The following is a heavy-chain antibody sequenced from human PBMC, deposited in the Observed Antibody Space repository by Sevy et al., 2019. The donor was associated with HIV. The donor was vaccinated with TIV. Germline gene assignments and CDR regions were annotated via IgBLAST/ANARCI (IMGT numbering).Heavy chain of an antibody. V-gene: IGHV3-53*01. Sequence: GGSLRLSCAASGFTVSSNYMSWVRQAPGKGLEWVSVIYSGGSRYYADYVKGRFTISRDNSKNTLYLQMNSLRAEDTAVYYCARAARDYYDSTTFDYWGQGTLVTVSS. CDR2: IYSGGSR. D-gene: IGHD3-22*01. CDR3: ARAARDYYDSTTFDY. CDR1: GFTVSSNY. J-gene: IGHJ4*02.